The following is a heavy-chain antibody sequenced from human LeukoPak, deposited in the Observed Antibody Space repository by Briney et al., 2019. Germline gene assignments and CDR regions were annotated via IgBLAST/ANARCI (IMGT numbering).Heavy chain of an antibody. D-gene: IGHD3-10*01. V-gene: IGHV4-34*01. CDR1: GGPFSGFY. Sequence: SETLSLTCAVYGGPFSGFYWSWVRQPPGKGLEWIGEINDSGSTNYNPSLKSRVTISVDTSKNQFSLKLSSVTAADTAVYYCTRQFGTAYWGQGTLVTVSS. CDR3: TRQFGTAY. J-gene: IGHJ4*02. CDR2: INDSGST.